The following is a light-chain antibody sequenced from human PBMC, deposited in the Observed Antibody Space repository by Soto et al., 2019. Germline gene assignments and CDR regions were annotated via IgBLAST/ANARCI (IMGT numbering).Light chain of an antibody. CDR2: RTS. CDR3: QEYNGRSS. Sequence: RVTTQSPATLSVSPGERATLSCRASQNVAGDLAWYQQKPGQAPRLLIYRTSTRATGIPARFRGSGSGTEFTLTISSLQSEDFAVYYCQEYNGRSSFGQGTKVEIK. J-gene: IGKJ1*01. V-gene: IGKV3-15*01. CDR1: QNVAGD.